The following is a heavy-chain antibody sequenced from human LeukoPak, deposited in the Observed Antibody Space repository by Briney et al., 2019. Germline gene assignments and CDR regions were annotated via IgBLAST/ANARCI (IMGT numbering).Heavy chain of an antibody. J-gene: IGHJ6*03. CDR3: ARTGTRGAIRGYYMDV. CDR2: IKQDGSEK. V-gene: IGHV3-7*01. CDR1: GFTFSSYW. Sequence: GGSLRLSCAASGFTFSSYWMSWVRQAPGKGLEWVAHIKQDGSEKYYVDSVKGRFTISRDNAKNSLYLQMNSLRAEDTAVYYCARTGTRGAIRGYYMDVWGKGTTVTISS. D-gene: IGHD3-10*01.